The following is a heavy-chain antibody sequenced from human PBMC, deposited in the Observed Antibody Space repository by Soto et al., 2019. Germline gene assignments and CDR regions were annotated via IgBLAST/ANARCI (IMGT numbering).Heavy chain of an antibody. Sequence: QVQLVQSGAEVKKPGSSVKVSCKASGGTFSSYAISWVRQAPGQGLEWMGGIIPIFGTANYAQKFQGRVTITADEATSKAYMELSSLRSEDTAVYYCANFNPYDSSGYYYGDWYFDLWGRVPLVTVCS. V-gene: IGHV1-69*12. CDR2: IIPIFGTA. D-gene: IGHD3-22*01. CDR1: GGTFSSYA. J-gene: IGHJ2*01. CDR3: ANFNPYDSSGYYYGDWYFDL.